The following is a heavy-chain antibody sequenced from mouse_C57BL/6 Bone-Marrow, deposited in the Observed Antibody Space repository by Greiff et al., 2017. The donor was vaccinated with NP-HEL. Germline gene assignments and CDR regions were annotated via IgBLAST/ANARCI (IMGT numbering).Heavy chain of an antibody. CDR3: ARYERFAY. J-gene: IGHJ3*01. Sequence: VQLQQSGPELVKPGASVKISCTASGYAFSSSWMNWVKQRPGKGLEWIGRIYPGDGDTNYNGKFKGKATLTADKSSSTAYMQLSSLTSEDSAVYFCARYERFAYWGQGTLVTVSA. CDR2: IYPGDGDT. CDR1: GYAFSSSW. V-gene: IGHV1-82*01. D-gene: IGHD2-3*01.